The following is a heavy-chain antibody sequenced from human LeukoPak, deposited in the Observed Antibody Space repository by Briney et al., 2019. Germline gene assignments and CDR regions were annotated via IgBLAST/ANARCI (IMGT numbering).Heavy chain of an antibody. D-gene: IGHD4-17*01. J-gene: IGHJ4*02. CDR1: GGSISSYY. V-gene: IGHV4-59*01. Sequence: SETLSLTCTVSGGSISSYYWSWIRQPPGKGLEWIGYIYYTGSTGYNPSLKSRVSISVDTSKNQFSLTLSSVTAADTAVYYCARATTVATYYPFHYWGRGTLVTVSS. CDR2: IYYTGST. CDR3: ARATTVATYYPFHY.